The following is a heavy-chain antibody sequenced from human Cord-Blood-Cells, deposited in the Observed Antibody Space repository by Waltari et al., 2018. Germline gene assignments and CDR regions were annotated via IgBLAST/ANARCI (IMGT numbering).Heavy chain of an antibody. CDR1: GGSIISYY. J-gene: IGHJ4*02. Sequence: QVQLQESGPGLVKPSETLSLTCTVSGGSIISYYWSWIRQPPGKGLEWIGYIYYSGSTNYNPSLKSRVTISVDTSKNQFSLKLSSVTAADTAVYYCAREVTGDYFDYWGQGTLVTVSS. D-gene: IGHD7-27*01. CDR3: AREVTGDYFDY. V-gene: IGHV4-59*01. CDR2: IYYSGST.